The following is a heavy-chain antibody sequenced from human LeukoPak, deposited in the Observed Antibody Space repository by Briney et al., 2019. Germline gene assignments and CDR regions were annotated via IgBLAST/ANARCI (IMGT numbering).Heavy chain of an antibody. CDR1: GFTFNNAR. CDR3: VTYYFDSSGPKKNY. V-gene: IGHV4-34*08. Sequence: GSLRLSCAASGFTFNNARMNWIRQPPGKGLEWVGEINHSGSTNYNPSLKSRVTISVDTSKKQFSLKLSSVTAADTAVYYCVTYYFDSSGPKKNYWGQGTLVTVSS. D-gene: IGHD3-22*01. CDR2: INHSGST. J-gene: IGHJ4*02.